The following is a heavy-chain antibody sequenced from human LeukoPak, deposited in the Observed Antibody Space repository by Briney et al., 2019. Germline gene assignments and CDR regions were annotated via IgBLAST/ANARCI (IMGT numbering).Heavy chain of an antibody. CDR3: AKDPNGDYVGAFDM. V-gene: IGHV3-23*01. CDR1: GITVRLYA. D-gene: IGHD4-17*01. Sequence: GGSLRLSCAASGITVRLYAMTGVRQAPGKGLEWVSAIRASGHGTYYADSVKGRFTISRDNSKNTLYLQMNSLRAEDTAVYYCAKDPNGDYVGAFDMWGQRTMVTVSS. CDR2: IRASGHGT. J-gene: IGHJ3*02.